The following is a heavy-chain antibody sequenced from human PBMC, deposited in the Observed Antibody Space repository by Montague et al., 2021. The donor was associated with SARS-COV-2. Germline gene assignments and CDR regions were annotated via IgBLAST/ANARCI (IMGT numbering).Heavy chain of an antibody. D-gene: IGHD6-19*01. CDR1: GGSVSSTSYF. CDR3: ARRESWWLDALDI. Sequence: SETLSLTCRVSGGSVSSTSYFWDWIRQTPGKGLEWIGSVHYSGTTYYNPSLESQVTISVDTSKNHFYLKVRSVTVADTAVYYCARRESWWLDALDIWGQGTMYTVSS. J-gene: IGHJ3*02. CDR2: VHYSGTT. V-gene: IGHV4-39*02.